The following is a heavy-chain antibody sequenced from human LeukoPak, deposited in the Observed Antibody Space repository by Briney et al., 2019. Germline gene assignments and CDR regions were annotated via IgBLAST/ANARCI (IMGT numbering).Heavy chain of an antibody. CDR2: IHYSGST. J-gene: IGHJ5*02. D-gene: IGHD3-10*01. CDR1: GGSISSYY. CDR3: ARHYYDSGSYYQNWFDP. Sequence: SETLSLTCTVSGGSISSYYWSWIRQPPGKGLEWIGYIHYSGSTNYIPSLKSRVTISVDTSKTQFSLKLSSVTAADTAVYYCARHYYDSGSYYQNWFDPWGQGTLVTVSS. V-gene: IGHV4-59*08.